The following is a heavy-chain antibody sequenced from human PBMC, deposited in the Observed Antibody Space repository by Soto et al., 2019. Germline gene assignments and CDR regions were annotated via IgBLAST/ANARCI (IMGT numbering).Heavy chain of an antibody. CDR3: ARVGALMTFFDY. D-gene: IGHD3-16*01. Sequence: ASVKVSCKASGYTFTSYAMHWVRQAPGQRLEWMGWINAGNGNTKYSQKFQGRVTITRDTSASTAYMELSSLRSEDTAVYYCARVGALMTFFDYWGQGTLVTVSS. CDR2: INAGNGNT. CDR1: GYTFTSYA. V-gene: IGHV1-3*01. J-gene: IGHJ4*02.